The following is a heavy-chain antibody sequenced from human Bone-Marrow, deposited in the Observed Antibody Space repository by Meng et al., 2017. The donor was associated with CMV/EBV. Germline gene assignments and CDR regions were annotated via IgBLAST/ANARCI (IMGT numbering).Heavy chain of an antibody. CDR1: GFTFSSYS. CDR3: ARDPRPRYYYDSSPL. Sequence: GESLKISCAASGFTFSSYSMNWVRQAPGKGLEWVSYISSSSSTIYYADSVKGRFTISRDNAKNSLYLQMNSLRAEDTAVYYCARDPRPRYYYDSSPLWGQGTLVTVSS. CDR2: ISSSSSTI. J-gene: IGHJ4*02. V-gene: IGHV3-48*04. D-gene: IGHD3-22*01.